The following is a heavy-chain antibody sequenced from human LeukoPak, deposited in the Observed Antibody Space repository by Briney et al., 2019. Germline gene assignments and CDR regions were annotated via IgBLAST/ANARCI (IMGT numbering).Heavy chain of an antibody. CDR3: ARDRSGCIDY. CDR2: IYSGGST. Sequence: GGSLRLSCAASGFTVSSNYMSWVRQAPGKGLEWVSVIYSGGSTYYADSVKGRFTISRDNAKNSLYLQMNSLRAEDTAVYYCARDRSGCIDYWGQGTLVTVSS. V-gene: IGHV3-53*01. D-gene: IGHD6-19*01. J-gene: IGHJ4*02. CDR1: GFTVSSNY.